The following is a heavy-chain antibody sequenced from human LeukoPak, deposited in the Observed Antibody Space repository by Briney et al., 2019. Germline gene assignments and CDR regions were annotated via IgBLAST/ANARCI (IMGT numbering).Heavy chain of an antibody. J-gene: IGHJ4*02. CDR3: AKKIVGATTGYDY. D-gene: IGHD1-26*01. CDR2: ISGSGGST. CDR1: GFTFSSYW. Sequence: GGSLRLSCAASGFTFSSYWMSWVRQAPGKGLEWVSAISGSGGSTYYADSVKGRFTISRDNSKNTLYLQMNSLRAEDTAVYYCAKKIVGATTGYDYWGQGTLVTVSS. V-gene: IGHV3-23*01.